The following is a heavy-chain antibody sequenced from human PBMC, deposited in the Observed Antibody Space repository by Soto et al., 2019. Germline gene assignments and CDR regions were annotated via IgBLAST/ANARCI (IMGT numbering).Heavy chain of an antibody. CDR2: INPSGGST. Sequence: QVQVAQSGAEVKRPGASVKVSCWASGYPFTNFYIHWVRQAPGQGLEWMGIINPSGGSTAYAQKLMCRVTMTRDTSTRTVYMEVSSLRSEDTAVYYCARADYYGSSGYHLDYWGQGTLVTVSS. J-gene: IGHJ4*02. CDR1: GYPFTNFY. D-gene: IGHD3-22*01. V-gene: IGHV1-46*01. CDR3: ARADYYGSSGYHLDY.